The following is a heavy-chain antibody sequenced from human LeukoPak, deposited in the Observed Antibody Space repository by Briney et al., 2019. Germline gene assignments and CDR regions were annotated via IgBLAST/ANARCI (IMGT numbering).Heavy chain of an antibody. CDR3: ARDGVDAAAAGIGPTIFDY. CDR2: ISYDGSNK. D-gene: IGHD6-13*01. Sequence: GGSLRLSCAASGFTFSSYAMHWVRQAPGKGLEWVAVISYDGSNKYYADSVKGRFTISRDNSKNTLYLQMNSLRAEDTAVYYCARDGVDAAAAGIGPTIFDYWGQGTLVTVSS. V-gene: IGHV3-30*04. CDR1: GFTFSSYA. J-gene: IGHJ4*02.